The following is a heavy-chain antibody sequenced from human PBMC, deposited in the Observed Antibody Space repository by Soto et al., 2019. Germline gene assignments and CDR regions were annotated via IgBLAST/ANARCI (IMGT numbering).Heavy chain of an antibody. J-gene: IGHJ5*02. V-gene: IGHV3-23*01. CDR3: TRWNGYGDS. Sequence: EVHLLQSGGGLVQPGGSLRLSCAVSGFTFTTYGVTWVRQASGRGLEWVSGFSGYGGGTFYAASVKGRFTISRDNSTVYLQMNSLRPEDTAVYFCTRWNGYGDSWGQGTLVTVSS. CDR2: FSGYGGGT. D-gene: IGHD4-17*01. CDR1: GFTFTTYG.